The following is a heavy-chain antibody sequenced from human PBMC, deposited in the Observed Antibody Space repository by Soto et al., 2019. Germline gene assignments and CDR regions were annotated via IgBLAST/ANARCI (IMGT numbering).Heavy chain of an antibody. D-gene: IGHD6-13*01. J-gene: IGHJ4*02. V-gene: IGHV3-23*01. Sequence: EVQLLESGGGLVQPGGSLRLSCAASGFTFSSYAMSWVRQAPGKGLEWVSAISGSGGSTYYADSVKGRFTIPRDNSKNTLYLQMNSLRAEDTAVYYCAKGSGSSWLFDYWGQGTLVTVSS. CDR2: ISGSGGST. CDR1: GFTFSSYA. CDR3: AKGSGSSWLFDY.